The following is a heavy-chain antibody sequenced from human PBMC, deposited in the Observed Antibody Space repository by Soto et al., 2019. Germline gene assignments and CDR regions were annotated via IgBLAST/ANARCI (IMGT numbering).Heavy chain of an antibody. Sequence: ASVKVSCKASGYTFTSYSISWVRQAPGQGLEWMGRISAYNGNTNYAQKLQGRVTMTTDTSTSTAYMELRSLRSDDTAVYYCARAYDILTGSLPSFDYWGQGTLVTVSS. V-gene: IGHV1-18*01. J-gene: IGHJ4*02. CDR3: ARAYDILTGSLPSFDY. CDR1: GYTFTSYS. CDR2: ISAYNGNT. D-gene: IGHD3-9*01.